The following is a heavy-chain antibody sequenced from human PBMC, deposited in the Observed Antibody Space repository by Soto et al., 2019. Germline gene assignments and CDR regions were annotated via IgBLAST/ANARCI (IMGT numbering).Heavy chain of an antibody. D-gene: IGHD3-3*01. CDR1: GGSISTYY. J-gene: IGHJ4*02. CDR3: ARDGSGYDFWSGPYFFDY. CDR2: IYYNGRT. V-gene: IGHV4-59*01. Sequence: QVQLQESGPGLVKPSETLSLTCTVSGGSISTYYWSWIRQPPGKGLEWIGYIYYNGRTNYNPSLESRVTISLDTSKSRFSLKLSAVCAAATAVYYCARDGSGYDFWSGPYFFDYWGPGTLVTVTS.